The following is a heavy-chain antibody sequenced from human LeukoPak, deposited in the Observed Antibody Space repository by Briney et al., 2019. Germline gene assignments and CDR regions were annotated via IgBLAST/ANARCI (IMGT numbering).Heavy chain of an antibody. CDR3: ARDRTLTTMTPEAFDI. Sequence: SETLSLTCTISGDSISNGDYYWGWIRQPPGKGLEWIANIYHGGTTYDNPSLKSRLTISIDKSKNHFSLELRSVTAADTAVYYCARDRTLTTMTPEAFDIWGQGTMVTVSS. CDR1: GDSISNGDYY. CDR2: IYHGGTT. J-gene: IGHJ3*02. D-gene: IGHD4-17*01. V-gene: IGHV4-30-2*01.